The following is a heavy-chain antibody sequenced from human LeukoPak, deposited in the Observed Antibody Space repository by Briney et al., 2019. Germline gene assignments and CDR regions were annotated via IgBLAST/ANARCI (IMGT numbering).Heavy chain of an antibody. J-gene: IGHJ4*02. V-gene: IGHV5-51*01. D-gene: IGHD3-10*01. CDR3: ATGSYYYGSGSSLDY. CDR2: IYPGDSDT. CDR1: GYSFISYW. Sequence: GESLKISCKGSGYSFISYWIGWVRQMPGKGLEWMGIIYPGDSDTRYSPSFQGQVTISADKSISTAYLQWSSLKASDTAMYYCATGSYYYGSGSSLDYWGQGTLVTVSS.